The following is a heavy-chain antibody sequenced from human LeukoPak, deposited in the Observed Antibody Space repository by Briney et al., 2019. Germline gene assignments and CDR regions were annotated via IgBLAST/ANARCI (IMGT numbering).Heavy chain of an antibody. CDR3: ARVTFGEFYYYMDV. D-gene: IGHD3-10*01. J-gene: IGHJ6*03. CDR2: INPNSGGT. V-gene: IGHV1-2*02. Sequence: ASVKVSCKTSGYTFTDYYMHWVRQAPGQGLEWMGWINPNSGGTNYAQKFQGRVTMTRDTSISTAYMELSRLRSDDTAVYYCARVTFGEFYYYMDVWGKGTTVTISS. CDR1: GYTFTDYY.